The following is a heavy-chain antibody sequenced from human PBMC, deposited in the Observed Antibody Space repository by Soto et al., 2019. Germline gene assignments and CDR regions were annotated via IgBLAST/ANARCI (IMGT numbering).Heavy chain of an antibody. CDR2: ISYDGSNK. CDR1: GFTFSSYG. V-gene: IGHV3-30*18. CDR3: AKDSTGYNWNDADIAY. D-gene: IGHD1-1*01. Sequence: QVQLVESGGGVVQPGRSLRLSCAASGFTFSSYGMHWVRQAPGKGLEWVAVISYDGSNKYYADSVKGRFTISRDNSKNTLYLQMNSLRAQDTAVYYCAKDSTGYNWNDADIAYWGQGTLVTVSS. J-gene: IGHJ4*02.